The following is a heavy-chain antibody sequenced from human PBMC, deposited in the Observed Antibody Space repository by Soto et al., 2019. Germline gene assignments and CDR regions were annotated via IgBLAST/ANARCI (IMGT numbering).Heavy chain of an antibody. D-gene: IGHD3-10*01. J-gene: IGHJ6*02. V-gene: IGHV3-21*01. Sequence: GGSLRLSCAASGFTFSSYSMNWVRQAPGKGLEWVSSISSSSSYIYYADSVKGRFTISRDNAKNSLYLQMNSLRAEDTAVYYCARDLHYGSGDDYYGLDVWGQGTTVTVS. CDR1: GFTFSSYS. CDR2: ISSSSSYI. CDR3: ARDLHYGSGDDYYGLDV.